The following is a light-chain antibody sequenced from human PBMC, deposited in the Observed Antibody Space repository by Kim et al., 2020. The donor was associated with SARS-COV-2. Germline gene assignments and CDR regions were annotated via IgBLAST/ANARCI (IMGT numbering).Light chain of an antibody. CDR2: QDT. J-gene: IGLJ3*02. V-gene: IGLV3-1*01. CDR3: QAWDSSTWV. CDR1: KLGDKY. Sequence: SYELTQPPSVSVSPGQTASITCSADKLGDKYVCWYQQRPGQSPVLVISQDTKRPSGIPERFSGSNSGNTVTLTISGTQAMDEADYYCQAWDSSTWVFGGGTQLTVL.